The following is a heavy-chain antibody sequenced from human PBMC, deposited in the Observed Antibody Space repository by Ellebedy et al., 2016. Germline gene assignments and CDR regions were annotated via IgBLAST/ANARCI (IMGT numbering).Heavy chain of an antibody. J-gene: IGHJ5*02. CDR3: ARETPSRYSSGWYGSNWFDP. V-gene: IGHV3-11*01. CDR1: GFTFSDYW. Sequence: GGSLRLSCAVSGFTFSDYWIHWVRQAPGKGLEWVSYISSSGSTIYYADSVKGRFTISRDNAKNSLYLQMNSLRAEDTAVYYCARETPSRYSSGWYGSNWFDPWGQGTLATVSS. D-gene: IGHD6-19*01. CDR2: ISSSGSTI.